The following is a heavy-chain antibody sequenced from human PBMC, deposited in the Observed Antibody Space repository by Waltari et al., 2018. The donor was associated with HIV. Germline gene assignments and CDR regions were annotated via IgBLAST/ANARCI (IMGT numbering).Heavy chain of an antibody. J-gene: IGHJ6*02. V-gene: IGHV4-38-2*01. CDR2: GHQSGSA. CDR1: AYSIGHGFY. Sequence: QLLLQESGPGLVKPSETLSLTCSVSAYSIGHGFYWGWIRQPPGEGLAWIASGHQSGSASDRPSLKCRVTISMDTSRNQFALKRNSVTAADTAVYYWARMDYGSGTPPLDIYVMDVWGQGTTVTVSS. CDR3: ARMDYGSGTPPLDIYVMDV. D-gene: IGHD3-10*01.